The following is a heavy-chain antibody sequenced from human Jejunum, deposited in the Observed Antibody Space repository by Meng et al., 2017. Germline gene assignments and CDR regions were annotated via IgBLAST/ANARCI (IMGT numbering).Heavy chain of an antibody. CDR3: ARDYSGTSYRYSDY. D-gene: IGHD1-26*01. CDR1: GYTFTSYG. CDR2: ISVYHGNT. V-gene: IGHV1-18*01. Sequence: VQLAHSGAEVKTPGASVKVSSKTPGYTFTSYGISWVRQAPGRGLEWMGWISVYHGNTNYAQKLQGRVTMTTDTSTSTAYMELRSLRSDDTAVYFCARDYSGTSYRYSDYWGQGTLVTVSS. J-gene: IGHJ4*02.